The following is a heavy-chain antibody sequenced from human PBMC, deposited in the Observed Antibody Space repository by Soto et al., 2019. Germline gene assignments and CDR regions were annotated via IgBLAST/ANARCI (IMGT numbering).Heavy chain of an antibody. CDR2: IGPTSSTI. Sequence: EVRLVESGGGLVQPGGSLRLSCAASGFTFSSHGVNWVRQAPGKGLEWVSYIGPTSSTIYYADSVKGRFTISRDNAMNSLYLQMNSLRAEDTSVYYCARYLYRSGWPAFDFWGQGTLVTVSS. V-gene: IGHV3-48*01. CDR3: ARYLYRSGWPAFDF. CDR1: GFTFSSHG. J-gene: IGHJ4*02. D-gene: IGHD6-19*01.